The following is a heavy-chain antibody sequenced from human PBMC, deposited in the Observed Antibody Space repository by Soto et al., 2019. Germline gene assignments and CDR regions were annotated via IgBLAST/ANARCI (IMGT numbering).Heavy chain of an antibody. CDR3: ARERRGDCSSTGGYIGY. J-gene: IGHJ4*02. D-gene: IGHD2-2*02. V-gene: IGHV1-3*01. Sequence: QVQLVQSGAEVKKPGASVKVSCKASGYTFTSYAMHWVRQAPGQRLEWMGGINAGNGNTKYSQKFQGRVTITRDTSASTASLELSSLRSEDTAVYYCARERRGDCSSTGGYIGYWGQGTLVTVSS. CDR2: INAGNGNT. CDR1: GYTFTSYA.